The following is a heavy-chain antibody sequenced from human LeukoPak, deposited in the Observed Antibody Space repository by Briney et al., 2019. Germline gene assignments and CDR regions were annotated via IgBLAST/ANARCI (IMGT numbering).Heavy chain of an antibody. V-gene: IGHV3-30*18. CDR3: AKDRAARPGYYYYGMDV. CDR1: GFTFSSYG. D-gene: IGHD6-6*01. J-gene: IGHJ6*02. CDR2: ISYDGSNK. Sequence: GRSLRLSCAASGFTFSSYGMHWVRQAPGKGLEWVAVISYDGSNKYYADSVKGRFTISRDNSKNTLYLQMNSLRAEDTAVYYCAKDRAARPGYYYYGMDVWGQGTTVTVSS.